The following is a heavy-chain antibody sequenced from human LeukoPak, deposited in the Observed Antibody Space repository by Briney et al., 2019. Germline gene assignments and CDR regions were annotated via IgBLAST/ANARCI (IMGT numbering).Heavy chain of an antibody. CDR1: NYSISTDYY. CDR2: MYHSGST. J-gene: IGHJ4*02. D-gene: IGHD6-13*01. Sequence: PSETLSLTCTVSNYSISTDYYWGWIRQPPGKGLEWIGTMYHSGSTYYNPSLKSRVTISVDTSKNQFSLKLSSVTAADTAVYYCAAGIAAADSTGYYFDYWGQGTLVTVSS. V-gene: IGHV4-38-2*02. CDR3: AAGIAAADSTGYYFDY.